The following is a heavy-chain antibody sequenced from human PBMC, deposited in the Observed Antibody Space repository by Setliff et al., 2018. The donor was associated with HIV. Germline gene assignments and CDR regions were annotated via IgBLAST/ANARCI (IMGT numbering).Heavy chain of an antibody. CDR3: AQLGMVDDFDY. J-gene: IGHJ4*02. V-gene: IGHV4-61*03. CDR1: GDSVSSRSYY. D-gene: IGHD1-1*01. CDR2: IYYSGST. Sequence: SETLSLTCTVSGDSVSSRSYYWSWIRQPPGKGLEWIGYIYYSGSTNYNPSLKSRVTISVDTSKNHFSLKLRSVTAADTAVYYCAQLGMVDDFDYWGQGTLVTRLL.